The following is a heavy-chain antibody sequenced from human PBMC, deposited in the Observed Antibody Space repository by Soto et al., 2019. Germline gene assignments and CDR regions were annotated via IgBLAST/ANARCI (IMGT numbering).Heavy chain of an antibody. Sequence: PGGSLRLSCAVSGFTFSAYAMHWVRQAPGKGLDWVAAISPDGSYAPYADSVKGRSTISRDNSKNTLFLQMNSLRSEDTAVYYCAAGGGLPRYYWGQGTLVTVSS. CDR1: GFTFSAYA. CDR3: AAGGGLPRYY. CDR2: ISPDGSYA. J-gene: IGHJ4*02. D-gene: IGHD5-12*01. V-gene: IGHV3-30*03.